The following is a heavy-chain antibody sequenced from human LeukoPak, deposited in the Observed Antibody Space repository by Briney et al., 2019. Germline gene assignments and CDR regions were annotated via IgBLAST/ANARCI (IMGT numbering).Heavy chain of an antibody. V-gene: IGHV3-21*01. CDR1: GFTFSTYS. Sequence: GGSLRLFCAASGFTFSTYSMNWVRQAPGKGLEWVSSIGGSSTSIYYADSVKGRFTISRDNAKSSLYLQMNSLRAEDAAVFYCAGELGGDYGEAFDIWGQGTMVTVSS. J-gene: IGHJ3*02. CDR2: IGGSSTSI. CDR3: AGELGGDYGEAFDI. D-gene: IGHD4-17*01.